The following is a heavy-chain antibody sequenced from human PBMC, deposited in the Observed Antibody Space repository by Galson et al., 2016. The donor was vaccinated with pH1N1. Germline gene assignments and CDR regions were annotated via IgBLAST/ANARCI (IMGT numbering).Heavy chain of an antibody. J-gene: IGHJ4*02. CDR3: AKAYSSSSGYYFEY. CDR2: ITESGGST. Sequence: SLRLSCAASGLTFSSYGMHWVRQAPGRELEWASTITESGGSTYYPDSVKGRFTISRDNSKNTLYLQMNSLRAEDTAVYHCAKAYSSSSGYYFEYWGQGALVTVSS. D-gene: IGHD6-6*01. V-gene: IGHV3-23*01. CDR1: GLTFSSYG.